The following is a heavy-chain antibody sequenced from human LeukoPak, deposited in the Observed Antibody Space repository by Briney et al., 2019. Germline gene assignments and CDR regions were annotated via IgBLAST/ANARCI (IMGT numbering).Heavy chain of an antibody. D-gene: IGHD3-22*01. J-gene: IGHJ6*03. Sequence: SETLSLTYAVYGGSFSGYYWTWIRQTPEKGLEWIGEMNPSGSTNYNPSLKSRVTISVDTSKNQFSLELSSVTAADTAVYYCARGRQDVTMIVVVMTAVSYYLDVWGKGTTVTVS. CDR2: MNPSGST. CDR3: ARGRQDVTMIVVVMTAVSYYLDV. V-gene: IGHV4-34*01. CDR1: GGSFSGYY.